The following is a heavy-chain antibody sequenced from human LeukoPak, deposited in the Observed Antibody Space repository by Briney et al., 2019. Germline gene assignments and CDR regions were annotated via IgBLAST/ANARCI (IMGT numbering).Heavy chain of an antibody. CDR1: GFTFSTYA. J-gene: IGHJ4*02. D-gene: IGHD5-18*01. Sequence: GGALRLSCAASGFTFSTYAMSWVRQAPGRGLEWVSAISGSSDTTYYADSVKGRFTISRDNSKNTLYLQMNSLRAEDTAVYYCANREGGYTYDPFDYWGQGTLVTVSS. CDR2: ISGSSDTT. CDR3: ANREGGYTYDPFDY. V-gene: IGHV3-23*01.